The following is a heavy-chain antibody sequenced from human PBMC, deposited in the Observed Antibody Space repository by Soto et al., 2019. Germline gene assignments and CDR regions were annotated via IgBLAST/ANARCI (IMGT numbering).Heavy chain of an antibody. CDR2: IKQDGSEK. CDR1: GFTFSSYW. D-gene: IGHD3-10*01. Sequence: GGSLRLSCAASGFTFSSYWMSWVRQAPGKGLEWVANIKQDGSEKYYVDSVKGRFTISRDNAKNSLYLQMNSLRAEDTAVYYCARAPKSYYYGSGSRWDAFDIWGQGTMVTVS. CDR3: ARAPKSYYYGSGSRWDAFDI. V-gene: IGHV3-7*01. J-gene: IGHJ3*02.